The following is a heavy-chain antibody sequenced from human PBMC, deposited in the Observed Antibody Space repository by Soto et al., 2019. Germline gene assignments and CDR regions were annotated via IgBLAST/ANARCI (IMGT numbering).Heavy chain of an antibody. V-gene: IGHV1-18*01. CDR1: GYTFTSYG. Sequence: ASVKVSCKASGYTFTSYGISWVRQAPGQGLEWMGWISAYNGNTNYAQKLQGRVTMTTDTSTSTAYMELRSLRSDDTAVYYCARILLGYCSGGSCALGAIDIWGQGTMVTVSS. CDR3: ARILLGYCSGGSCALGAIDI. J-gene: IGHJ3*02. D-gene: IGHD2-15*01. CDR2: ISAYNGNT.